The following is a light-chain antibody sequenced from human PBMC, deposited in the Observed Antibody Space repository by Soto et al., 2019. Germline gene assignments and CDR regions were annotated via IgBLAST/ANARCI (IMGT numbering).Light chain of an antibody. Sequence: DIQMTQSPSTLSASVGDRVTITCRASQSISNWLAWYQQKPGKAPKLLIYDASSLESGVPSRFSGSGSGTEFTLTISSLQPDDLATYYCQQYNSYAWTFGQATKVEIK. CDR1: QSISNW. CDR2: DAS. V-gene: IGKV1-5*01. J-gene: IGKJ1*01. CDR3: QQYNSYAWT.